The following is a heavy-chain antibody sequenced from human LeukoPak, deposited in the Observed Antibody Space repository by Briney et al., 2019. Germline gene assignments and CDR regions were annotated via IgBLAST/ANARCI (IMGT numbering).Heavy chain of an antibody. D-gene: IGHD3-22*01. CDR2: INWNGGST. V-gene: IGHV3-20*04. CDR3: AREIRRYYYDSSGYFQLDY. J-gene: IGHJ4*02. CDR1: GFTFDDYG. Sequence: LPGGSLRLSCAASGFTFDDYGMSCVRQAPGKGLEWVSGINWNGGSTGYADAVKGRFTISRDNAKNSLYLQMNSLRAEDTALYYWAREIRRYYYDSSGYFQLDYWGQGTLVSVSS.